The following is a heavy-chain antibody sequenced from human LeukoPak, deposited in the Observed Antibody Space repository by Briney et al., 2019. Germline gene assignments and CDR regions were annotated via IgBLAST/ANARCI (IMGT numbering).Heavy chain of an antibody. D-gene: IGHD6-6*01. Sequence: SETLSLTRTVSGGSISTSNYYWGWIRQPPGKGLEWIGNIFYSGSTYYSPSVKSRVTISLDTSRNQFSLKLNSVTAADTAVYYCARDWYSSSWFDPWGQGTLVTVSS. V-gene: IGHV4-39*07. J-gene: IGHJ5*02. CDR2: IFYSGST. CDR1: GGSISTSNYY. CDR3: ARDWYSSSWFDP.